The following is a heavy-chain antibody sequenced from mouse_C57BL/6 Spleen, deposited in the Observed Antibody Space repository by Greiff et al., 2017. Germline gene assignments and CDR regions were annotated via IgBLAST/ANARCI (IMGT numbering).Heavy chain of an antibody. V-gene: IGHV1-69*01. Sequence: QVQLQQPGAELVMPGASVKLSCKASGYTFTSYWMHWVKQRPGQGLEWIGEIVTSASYTNYNQTFKGKSTLTVEKSSSTAYMQLSSLACEDSAVYYCATTGTGAMDYWGPRTLVHGSS. CDR2: IVTSASYT. CDR3: ATTGTGAMDY. J-gene: IGHJ4*01. CDR1: GYTFTSYW. D-gene: IGHD4-1*02.